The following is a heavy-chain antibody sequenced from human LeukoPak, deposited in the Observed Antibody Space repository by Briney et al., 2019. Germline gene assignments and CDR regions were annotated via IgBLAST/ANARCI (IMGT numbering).Heavy chain of an antibody. D-gene: IGHD4-11*01. J-gene: IGHJ4*02. CDR3: ARTWMYSNYF. V-gene: IGHV3-23*01. CDR1: GFTFSSYG. Sequence: GGSLRLSCAASGFTFSSYGMSWVRQAPGKGLEWVSAIGGRDGSTYYADSVKGRFTISRDNSKNTLYVQMNSLRAEDTAVYYCARTWMYSNYFRGQGTLVTVSS. CDR2: IGGRDGST.